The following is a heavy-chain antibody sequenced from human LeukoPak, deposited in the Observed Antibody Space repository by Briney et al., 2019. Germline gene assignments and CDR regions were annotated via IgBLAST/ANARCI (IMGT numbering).Heavy chain of an antibody. V-gene: IGHV3-11*06. CDR3: ARDPVATVTTAFDY. J-gene: IGHJ4*02. CDR2: ISGSSSYT. CDR1: GFTFSDYY. D-gene: IGHD4-17*01. Sequence: GGSLRLSCAASGFTFSDYYMSWIRQAPGKGLEWISYISGSSSYTNYADSVKGRFTISRDNAKNALYLQMNSLRAEDTAVYYCARDPVATVTTAFDYWGQGTLVTVSS.